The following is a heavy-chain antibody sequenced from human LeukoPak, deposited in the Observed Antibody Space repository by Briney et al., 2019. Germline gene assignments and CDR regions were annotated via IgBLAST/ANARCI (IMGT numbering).Heavy chain of an antibody. V-gene: IGHV1-18*01. CDR1: GYIFTSYG. D-gene: IGHD4-17*01. Sequence: ASVKVSCKASGYIFTSYGISWVRQAPGQGLEWMGWSSTYNGDTNYAQKLQGRVTMTTDTSTSTAYMELRSLRSDDTAVYYCARECCDYPDTWVYWGQGTLVTVSS. J-gene: IGHJ4*02. CDR3: ARECCDYPDTWVY. CDR2: SSTYNGDT.